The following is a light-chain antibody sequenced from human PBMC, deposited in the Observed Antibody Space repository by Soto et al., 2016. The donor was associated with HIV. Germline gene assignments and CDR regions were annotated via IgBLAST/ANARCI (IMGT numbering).Light chain of an antibody. J-gene: IGKJ1*01. Sequence: IQMTQSPSTLSASVGDRVTITCRASQGISSYLAWYQQKPGKAPKLLIYAASTLQSGVPSRFSGSGSGTDFTLTISCLQSEDFATYYCQQYYSYPRTFGQGTKVEIK. CDR1: QGISSY. CDR2: AAS. V-gene: IGKV1-8*01. CDR3: QQYYSYPRT.